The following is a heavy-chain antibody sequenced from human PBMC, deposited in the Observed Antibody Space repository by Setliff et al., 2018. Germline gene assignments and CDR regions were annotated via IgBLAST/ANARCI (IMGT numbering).Heavy chain of an antibody. J-gene: IGHJ6*03. CDR1: GFTFSSYS. CDR2: ISSSSSTI. V-gene: IGHV3-48*04. Sequence: GGSLRLSCAASGFTFSSYSMNWVRQAPGKGLEWVSYISSSSSTIYSVDSVKGRFSISRDNAKNSLYLQMNSLRAEDTAVYYCAKLVWLTTWYYMDVWGKGTTVTVSS. D-gene: IGHD5-18*01. CDR3: AKLVWLTTWYYMDV.